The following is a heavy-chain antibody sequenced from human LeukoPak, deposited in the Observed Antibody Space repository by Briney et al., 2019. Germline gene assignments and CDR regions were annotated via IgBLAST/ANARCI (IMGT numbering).Heavy chain of an antibody. D-gene: IGHD2-2*01. CDR3: AKEGLGYCSSTSCLIDY. J-gene: IGHJ4*02. V-gene: IGHV3-23*01. CDR1: GFTFSSYA. CDR2: ISGSGGST. Sequence: GGSLRLSCAASGFTFSSYAMSWVRQAPGKGLEWVSAISGSGGSTYYADSVKGRFTISRDNSKNTLYLQMNSLRAEDTAVYYCAKEGLGYCSSTSCLIDYWGQGTLVTVSS.